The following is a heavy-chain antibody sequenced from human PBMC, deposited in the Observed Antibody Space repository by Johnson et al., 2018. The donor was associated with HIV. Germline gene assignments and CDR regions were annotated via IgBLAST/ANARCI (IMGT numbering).Heavy chain of an antibody. J-gene: IGHJ3*02. CDR3: ARDRITRVRGVTEDAFDI. CDR2: INWNGGST. Sequence: EVQLVESGGGVVRPGGSLRLSCAASGFTFDDYGMSWVRQVPGKGLEWVSGINWNGGSTGYADSVKGRFTISRDNAKNSLYLQMNSLRAEDTALYYCARDRITRVRGVTEDAFDIWGQGTMVTVSS. D-gene: IGHD3-10*01. V-gene: IGHV3-20*04. CDR1: GFTFDDYG.